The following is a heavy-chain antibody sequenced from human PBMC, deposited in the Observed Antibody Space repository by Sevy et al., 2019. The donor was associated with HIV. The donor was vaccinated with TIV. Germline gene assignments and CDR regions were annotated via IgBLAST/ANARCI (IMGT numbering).Heavy chain of an antibody. CDR3: TPSSIAARHWFDP. CDR2: IKSKTDGGTT. Sequence: GGSLRLSCAASGFTFSNAWMSWVRQAPGKGLEWVGRIKSKTDGGTTDYAAPVKGRFTISSDDSKNTLYLQMNSLKTEDTAVYYCTPSSIAARHWFDPWGQGTLVTVSS. CDR1: GFTFSNAW. V-gene: IGHV3-15*01. D-gene: IGHD6-6*01. J-gene: IGHJ5*02.